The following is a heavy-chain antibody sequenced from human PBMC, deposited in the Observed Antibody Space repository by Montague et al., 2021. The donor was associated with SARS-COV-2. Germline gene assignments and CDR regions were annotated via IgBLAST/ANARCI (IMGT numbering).Heavy chain of an antibody. V-gene: IGHV4-61*10. CDR1: GGSISSGSYY. CDR3: ASFPSGYYDSSGYHI. CDR2: INHSRST. D-gene: IGHD3-22*01. J-gene: IGHJ4*02. Sequence: SETLSLTCTVSGGSISSGSYYWSWIRQPAGKGLEWIGEINHSRSTNYNPSLKSRVTISVDTSKNQFSLKLSSVTAADTAVYYCASFPSGYYDSSGYHIWGQGTLVTVSS.